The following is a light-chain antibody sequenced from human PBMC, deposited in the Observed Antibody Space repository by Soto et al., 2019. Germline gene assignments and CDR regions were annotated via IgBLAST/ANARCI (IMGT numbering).Light chain of an antibody. CDR3: LQDYNYPLT. J-gene: IGKJ1*01. V-gene: IGKV1-6*01. CDR1: QGIKND. CDR2: AAS. Sequence: AIQMTQSPSSLSASVGDRVTITCRASQGIKNDLGWYQQKPGKGPKLLIYAASSLQSGVPSRFSGSGSGTDFTLTIRSLQPYDFATYYCLQDYNYPLTFGQGNKVEIK.